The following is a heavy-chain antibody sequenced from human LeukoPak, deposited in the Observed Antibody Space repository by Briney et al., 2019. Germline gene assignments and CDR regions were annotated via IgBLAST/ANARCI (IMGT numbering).Heavy chain of an antibody. Sequence: SETLSLTCAVYGGSFTAYYWSWIRQSPGKGLQWIAEVNHRGDTNYNPSVKGRVTISVDTSKNQFSLKVTSLTAADTAVYYCARGPTISETGYFDYWGRGTLVTVSS. V-gene: IGHV4-34*01. D-gene: IGHD1-1*01. CDR3: ARGPTISETGYFDY. CDR1: GGSFTAYY. CDR2: VNHRGDT. J-gene: IGHJ4*03.